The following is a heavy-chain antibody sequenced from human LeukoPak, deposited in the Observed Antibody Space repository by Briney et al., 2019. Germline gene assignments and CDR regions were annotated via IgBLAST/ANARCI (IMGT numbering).Heavy chain of an antibody. D-gene: IGHD3-22*01. J-gene: IGHJ6*02. CDR1: GVTFSSYA. CDR3: AKNYDSSGYRYYYYGMDV. V-gene: IGHV3-23*01. Sequence: GASLRLSCAASGVTFSSYAMSWVRQAPGKGLEWVSAISGSGGSTYYADSVKGRFTISRDNSKNTLYLQMNSLRAEDTAVYYCAKNYDSSGYRYYYYGMDVWGQGTTVTVSS. CDR2: ISGSGGST.